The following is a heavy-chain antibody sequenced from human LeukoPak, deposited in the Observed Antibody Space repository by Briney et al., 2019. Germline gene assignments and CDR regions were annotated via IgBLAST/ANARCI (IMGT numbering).Heavy chain of an antibody. CDR3: AKDLIAGPPDYFDY. CDR1: GFTFTIYA. Sequence: GGSLRLSCAASGFTFTIYAVHRVRQAPGKGLEWVAVTDGNNKYYADSVKGRFTISSDNSKNTVYLQMNSLRAEDTAVYYCAKDLIAGPPDYFDYWGQGTLVTVSS. V-gene: IGHV3-30-3*01. J-gene: IGHJ4*02. D-gene: IGHD2-21*01. CDR2: TDGNNK.